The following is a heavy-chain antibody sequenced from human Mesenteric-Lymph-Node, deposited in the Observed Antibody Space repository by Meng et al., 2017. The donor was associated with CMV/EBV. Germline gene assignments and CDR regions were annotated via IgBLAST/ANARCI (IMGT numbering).Heavy chain of an antibody. D-gene: IGHD6-13*01. Sequence: SVKVSCKASGGTFSSYAISWVREAPEQGLEWMGGIIPILGIANYAQKFPGRVTITADKSTSTAYMELSSLRSEDTAVYYCARVAPPSIAAAGSDYWGQGTLVTVSS. CDR2: IIPILGIA. V-gene: IGHV1-69*10. CDR3: ARVAPPSIAAAGSDY. J-gene: IGHJ4*02. CDR1: GGTFSSYA.